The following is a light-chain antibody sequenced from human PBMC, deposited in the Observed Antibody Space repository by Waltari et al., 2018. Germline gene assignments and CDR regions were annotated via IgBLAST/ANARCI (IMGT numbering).Light chain of an antibody. Sequence: DIQMTQSPSSLSASVGDTVTITCRASHDVRSYLNWYQQKPGKAPKLLIYSASTLQNGVPSSFSGSGSGTRFTLTITSLQPDDVAIYHCQQSFTLWTFGQGTKVEIK. V-gene: IGKV1-39*01. CDR3: QQSFTLWT. J-gene: IGKJ1*01. CDR1: HDVRSY. CDR2: SAS.